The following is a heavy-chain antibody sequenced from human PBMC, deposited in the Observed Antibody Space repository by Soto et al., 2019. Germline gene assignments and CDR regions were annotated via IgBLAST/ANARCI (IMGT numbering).Heavy chain of an antibody. J-gene: IGHJ6*04. CDR3: ASSSLDGMDL. V-gene: IGHV4-30-4*01. D-gene: IGHD6-6*01. CDR1: GGSISSGYYY. Sequence: SENLSLTSSVSGGSISSGYYYWSWIRQPPGKGLEWIGNIYCLWIIYYILSLKRRLIISIVWFNFQFSLLVGSVTAADTVVYYCASSSLDGMDLWGEGLTATVPA. CDR2: IYCLWII.